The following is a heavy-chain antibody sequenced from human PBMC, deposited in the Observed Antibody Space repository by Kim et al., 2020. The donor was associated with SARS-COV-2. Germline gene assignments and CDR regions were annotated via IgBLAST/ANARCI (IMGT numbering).Heavy chain of an antibody. V-gene: IGHV1-69*13. Sequence: SVKVSCKASGGTFSSYAISWVRQAPGQGLEWMGGIIPIFGTANYAQKFQGRVTITADESTSTAYMELSSLRSEDTAVYYCARAEPDFYGDYVDYYYGMDVWGQGTTVTVSS. J-gene: IGHJ6*02. CDR2: IIPIFGTA. CDR3: ARAEPDFYGDYVDYYYGMDV. CDR1: GGTFSSYA. D-gene: IGHD4-17*01.